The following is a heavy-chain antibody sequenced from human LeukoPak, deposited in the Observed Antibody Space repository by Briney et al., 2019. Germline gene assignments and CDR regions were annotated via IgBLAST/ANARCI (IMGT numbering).Heavy chain of an antibody. CDR3: ARVWGNCSGGSCSGFFVDV. D-gene: IGHD2-15*01. CDR1: GFTFSSYG. J-gene: IGHJ6*04. CDR2: ISGSGGST. V-gene: IGHV3-23*01. Sequence: PGGSLRLSCAASGFTFSSYGMSWVRQAPGKGLEWVSAISGSGGSTYYADSVKGRFTISRDNSKNTLYLQMNSLRAEDTAVYYCARVWGNCSGGSCSGFFVDVWGKGTTVTISS.